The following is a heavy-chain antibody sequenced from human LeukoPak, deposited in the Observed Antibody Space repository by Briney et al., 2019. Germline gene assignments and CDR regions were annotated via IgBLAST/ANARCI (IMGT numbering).Heavy chain of an antibody. V-gene: IGHV3-33*01. CDR3: ARAVRITMIVAD. Sequence: GGSLRLSCAASGFTFSSYGMHWVRQAPGKGLEWVAVIWYDGSNKYYADSVKGRFTISRDNSKNTPYLQMNSLRAEDTAVYYCARAVRITMIVADWGQGTLVTVSS. CDR1: GFTFSSYG. D-gene: IGHD3-22*01. J-gene: IGHJ4*02. CDR2: IWYDGSNK.